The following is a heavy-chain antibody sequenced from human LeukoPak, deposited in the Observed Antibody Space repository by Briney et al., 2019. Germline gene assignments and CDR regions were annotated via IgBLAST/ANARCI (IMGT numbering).Heavy chain of an antibody. Sequence: GGSLRLSCAASGFTVSSNYMSWVRQAPGKGLEWVSVIYSGGSTYYADSVKSRFTISRDNSKNTLYLQMNSLRAEDTAIYYCAKGLYYNFWSEYGNWGQGTLVTVSS. J-gene: IGHJ4*02. D-gene: IGHD3-3*01. CDR3: AKGLYYNFWSEYGN. V-gene: IGHV3-66*01. CDR1: GFTVSSNY. CDR2: IYSGGST.